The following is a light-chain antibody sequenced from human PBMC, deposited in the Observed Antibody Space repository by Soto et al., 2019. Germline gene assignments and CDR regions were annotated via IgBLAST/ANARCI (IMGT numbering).Light chain of an antibody. Sequence: QSVLTQPASVSGSPGQSITISCTGTSSDVGLYDYVSWYQQHPGKAPQLMIYAVSNRPSGVSNRFSASKSGNTASLFISGLQAEDVADYYCSSYTSDSSYVFGSGTKLTVL. CDR2: AVS. V-gene: IGLV2-14*01. CDR3: SSYTSDSSYV. J-gene: IGLJ1*01. CDR1: SSDVGLYDY.